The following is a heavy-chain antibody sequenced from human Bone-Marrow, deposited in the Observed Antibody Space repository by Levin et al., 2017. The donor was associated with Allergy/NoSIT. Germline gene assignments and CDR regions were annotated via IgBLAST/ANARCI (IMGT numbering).Heavy chain of an antibody. Sequence: LSLTCAASGFTFEDHTMHWVRQAPGKGLEWVSLIAWDGGGTFYADSVKGRFTISRDNSKNSLYLQMNSLRTEDTAFYYCVKGNSYYYYNMDVWGQGTTVIVSS. D-gene: IGHD2/OR15-2a*01. CDR3: VKGNSYYYYNMDV. CDR2: IAWDGGGT. J-gene: IGHJ6*02. CDR1: GFTFEDHT. V-gene: IGHV3-43*01.